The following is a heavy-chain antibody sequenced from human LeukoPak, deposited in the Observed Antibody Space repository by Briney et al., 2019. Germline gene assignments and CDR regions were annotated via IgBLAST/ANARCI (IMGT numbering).Heavy chain of an antibody. V-gene: IGHV3-74*01. J-gene: IGHJ6*02. CDR2: INSDGSST. CDR3: ARDASASYCSGGSCYYYYGMDV. Sequence: GGSLRLSCAASGFTFSSYWMHWVRQAPGKGLVWVSRINSDGSSTSYADSVKGRFTISRDNAQKTLYLQMNSLRAEDTAVYYCARDASASYCSGGSCYYYYGMDVWGQGTTVTVSS. D-gene: IGHD2-15*01. CDR1: GFTFSSYW.